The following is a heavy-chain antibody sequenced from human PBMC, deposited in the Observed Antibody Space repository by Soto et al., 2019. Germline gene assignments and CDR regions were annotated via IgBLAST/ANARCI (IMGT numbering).Heavy chain of an antibody. D-gene: IGHD2-15*01. Sequence: ETLKICFKGTGYSFPSYLIVWVVQMPGKVMACMGIIYPGDSDTRYSPSFQGQVTISADKSISTAYLQWSSLKASDTAMYYCARVPPPLGYCSGGSCPNTYYYYGMDVWGQGTTVTVSS. CDR2: IYPGDSDT. CDR1: GYSFPSYL. V-gene: IGHV5-51*01. J-gene: IGHJ6*02. CDR3: ARVPPPLGYCSGGSCPNTYYYYGMDV.